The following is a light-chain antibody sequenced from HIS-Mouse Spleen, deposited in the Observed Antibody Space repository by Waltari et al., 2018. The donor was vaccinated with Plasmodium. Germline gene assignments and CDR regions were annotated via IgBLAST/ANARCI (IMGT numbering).Light chain of an antibody. J-gene: IGLJ1*01. Sequence: QSALTQPRSVSRSPGHSVTIPCTATSSPVGGYNYVSWYQQHPGKAPKLMIYDVSKRPSGVPDRFSGSKSGNTASLTISGLQAEDEADYYCCSYAGSYTYVFGTGTKVTVL. V-gene: IGLV2-11*01. CDR3: CSYAGSYTYV. CDR1: SSPVGGYNY. CDR2: DVS.